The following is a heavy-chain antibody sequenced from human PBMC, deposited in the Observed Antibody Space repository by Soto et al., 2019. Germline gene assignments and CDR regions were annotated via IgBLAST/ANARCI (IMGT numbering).Heavy chain of an antibody. CDR3: AKASPFPGDIVVVPLDWFDP. J-gene: IGHJ5*02. Sequence: GGSLRLSCAASGFTFISYAMSWVRQAPGKGLEWVSAISGSGGSTYYADSVKGRFTISRDNSKNTLYLQMNSLRAEDTAVYYCAKASPFPGDIVVVPLDWFDPWGQGTLVTVSS. CDR2: ISGSGGST. CDR1: GFTFISYA. D-gene: IGHD2-2*01. V-gene: IGHV3-23*01.